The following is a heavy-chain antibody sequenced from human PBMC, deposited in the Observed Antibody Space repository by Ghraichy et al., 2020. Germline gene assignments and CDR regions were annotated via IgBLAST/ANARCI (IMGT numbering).Heavy chain of an antibody. D-gene: IGHD1-1*01. Sequence: GGSLRLSCAVTGFTLSTHAMSWVRQAPGKGLEWVSALTADDTPYYAESVKGRFSVSRDTSENTLYLQMNSLRAEDTALYYCAKDVTGATGGDYWGQGTLVTVSS. CDR1: GFTLSTHA. CDR3: AKDVTGATGGDY. J-gene: IGHJ4*02. CDR2: LTADDTP. V-gene: IGHV3-23*01.